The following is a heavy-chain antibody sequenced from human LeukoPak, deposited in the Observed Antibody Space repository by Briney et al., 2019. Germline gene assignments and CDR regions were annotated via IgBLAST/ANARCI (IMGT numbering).Heavy chain of an antibody. J-gene: IGHJ4*02. D-gene: IGHD3-9*01. CDR1: GYTFTSYG. Sequence: SVKVSCKASGYTFTSYGISWVRQAPGQGLEWMGGIIPIFGTANYAQKFQGRVTITADKSTSTAYMELSSLRSEDTAVYYCARGTYYHILTGYRGRILGFDHWGQGTLVTVSS. V-gene: IGHV1-69*06. CDR2: IIPIFGTA. CDR3: ARGTYYHILTGYRGRILGFDH.